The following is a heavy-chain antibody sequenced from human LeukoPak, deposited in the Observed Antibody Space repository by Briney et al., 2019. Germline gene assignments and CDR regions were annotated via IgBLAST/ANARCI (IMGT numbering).Heavy chain of an antibody. V-gene: IGHV1-2*06. CDR3: ARDFCGGDCYSRSTYMDV. D-gene: IGHD2-21*02. Sequence: ASVKVSCKASGYTFTGYYMHWVRQAPGQGLEWMGRINPNSGGANYAQKFQGRVTMTRATSISTAYMELSRLRSDDTAVYYCARDFCGGDCYSRSTYMDVGGKGTTVTVS. CDR1: GYTFTGYY. J-gene: IGHJ6*03. CDR2: INPNSGGA.